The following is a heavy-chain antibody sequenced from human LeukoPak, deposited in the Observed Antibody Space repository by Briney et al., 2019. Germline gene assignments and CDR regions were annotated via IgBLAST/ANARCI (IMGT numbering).Heavy chain of an antibody. V-gene: IGHV4-34*01. Sequence: SETLSLTCAVYGGSFSGYYWSWIRQPPGKGLEWIGEINHSGSTNYNPSLKSRVTISVDTSKNQFSLKLSSVTAADTAVYYCARRRGVLRYFDWLFTYYFDYWGQGTLVTVSS. J-gene: IGHJ4*02. D-gene: IGHD3-9*01. CDR2: INHSGST. CDR3: ARRRGVLRYFDWLFTYYFDY. CDR1: GGSFSGYY.